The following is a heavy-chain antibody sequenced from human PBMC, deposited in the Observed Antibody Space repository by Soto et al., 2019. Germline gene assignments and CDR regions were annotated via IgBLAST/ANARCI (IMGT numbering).Heavy chain of an antibody. CDR2: ISSDGSNK. CDR3: ARDPHSSGWYEWVSMTLSIDFDY. Sequence: GGPLRLPYNASELNFRNLVMHRISKAQAKVLQWVAVISSDGSNKYYADSVKGRFTISRDNSKNKLYLQMNSLRAQDTAVYYCARDPHSSGWYEWVSMTLSIDFDYWGQGTLVTVSS. J-gene: IGHJ4*02. D-gene: IGHD6-19*01. CDR1: ELNFRNLV. V-gene: IGHV3-30*04.